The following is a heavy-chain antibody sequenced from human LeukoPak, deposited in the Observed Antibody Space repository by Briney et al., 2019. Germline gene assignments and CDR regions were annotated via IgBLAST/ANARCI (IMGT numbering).Heavy chain of an antibody. J-gene: IGHJ6*02. CDR1: GYTFTSYY. CDR3: ASADAVAGTDYYYGMDV. Sequence: ASVTVSCKASGYTFTSYYMHWVRQAPGQGLEWMGIINPSGGSTSYAQKFQGRVTMTRDTSTSTVYMELSSLRSEDTAVYYCASADAVAGTDYYYGMDVWGQGTTVTVSS. V-gene: IGHV1-46*01. D-gene: IGHD6-19*01. CDR2: INPSGGST.